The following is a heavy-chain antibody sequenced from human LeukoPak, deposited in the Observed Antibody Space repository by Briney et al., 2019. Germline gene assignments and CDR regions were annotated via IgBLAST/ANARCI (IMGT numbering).Heavy chain of an antibody. Sequence: ASVKVSCKASGYTFTGYYMHWVRQAPGQGLEWMGWINPNSGGTNYAQKFQGRVTMTRDTSISTAYMELSRLRSDDTAVYYCARSSTIFDAFDIWGQGTMVTVSS. CDR1: GYTFTGYY. CDR2: INPNSGGT. D-gene: IGHD3-3*01. V-gene: IGHV1-2*02. J-gene: IGHJ3*02. CDR3: ARSSTIFDAFDI.